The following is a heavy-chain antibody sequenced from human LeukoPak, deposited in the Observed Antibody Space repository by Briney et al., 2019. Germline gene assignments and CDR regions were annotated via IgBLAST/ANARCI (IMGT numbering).Heavy chain of an antibody. Sequence: ASVKVSCKASGYTFTGYYMHWVRQAPGQGLEWMGWINPNSGGTNYAQKFQGRVTMTRDTSISTAYVELSRLRSDDTAVYYCARDSDFWSGYYPNWFDPWGQGTLVTVSS. CDR3: ARDSDFWSGYYPNWFDP. V-gene: IGHV1-2*02. J-gene: IGHJ5*02. D-gene: IGHD3-3*01. CDR2: INPNSGGT. CDR1: GYTFTGYY.